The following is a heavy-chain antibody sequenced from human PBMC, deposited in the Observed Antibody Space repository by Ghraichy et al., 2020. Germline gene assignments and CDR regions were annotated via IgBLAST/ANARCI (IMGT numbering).Heavy chain of an antibody. CDR1: GGSFSGYY. CDR3: ASGSPRFWSGSHRGRFDP. Sequence: SEPLSLTCAVYGGSFSGYYWSWIRPPPGQGLEWIGEINHSGSTNYNPSLKSRVTISVDTSKNQFSLKLSSVTAADTAVYYCASGSPRFWSGSHRGRFDPWGQGTLVTVSS. D-gene: IGHD3-3*01. J-gene: IGHJ5*02. V-gene: IGHV4-34*01. CDR2: INHSGST.